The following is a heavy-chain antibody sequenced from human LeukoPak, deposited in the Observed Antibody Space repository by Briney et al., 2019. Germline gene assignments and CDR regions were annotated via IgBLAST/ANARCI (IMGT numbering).Heavy chain of an antibody. Sequence: GGPLRLSCAASGFTFRNYWMSWIRQAPGRGLEWVANIKLDGTQKNYIQSVRGRFTISRDNARNFLYLQLSSLRAEDTAVYYCTRDFWTDYWGQGTLVTVSS. D-gene: IGHD3/OR15-3a*01. CDR1: GFTFRNYW. J-gene: IGHJ4*02. CDR2: IKLDGTQK. V-gene: IGHV3-7*01. CDR3: TRDFWTDY.